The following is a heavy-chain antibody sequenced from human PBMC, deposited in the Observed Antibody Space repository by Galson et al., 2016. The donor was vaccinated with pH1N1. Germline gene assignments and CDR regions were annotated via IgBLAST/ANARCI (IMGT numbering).Heavy chain of an antibody. CDR1: GFSLTNSGVA. J-gene: IGHJ4*02. CDR2: FYWDGDQ. V-gene: IGHV2-5*02. CDR3: AHRRRGSGTPGVYDY. D-gene: IGHD3-10*01. Sequence: PALVKPTQTLTLTCTFSGFSLTNSGVAVGWIRQPPGKALEWLALFYWDGDQRSSPSLKRRLTITKDTPKNQVVLTMTSVDPVNTATYYCAHRRRGSGTPGVYDYWGQGTLVTVSS.